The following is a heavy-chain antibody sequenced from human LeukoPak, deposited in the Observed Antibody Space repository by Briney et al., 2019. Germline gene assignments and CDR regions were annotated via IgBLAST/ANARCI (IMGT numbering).Heavy chain of an antibody. CDR2: IYPGDSHT. J-gene: IGHJ3*02. V-gene: IGHV5-51*01. CDR1: GNSLINDA. CDR3: AVSRRRVPLQDDVFDI. Sequence: GESLKISCEGSGNSLINDAVGWVRQMPGKGLEWMGIIYPGDSHTTYSPSFQGHVTISADRSISTAYLQWRSLKASDTAVYYCAVSRRRVPLQDDVFDIWGQGTMVTVSS.